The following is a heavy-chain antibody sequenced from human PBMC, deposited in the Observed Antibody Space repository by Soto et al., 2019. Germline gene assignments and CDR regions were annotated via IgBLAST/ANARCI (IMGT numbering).Heavy chain of an antibody. V-gene: IGHV3-48*01. J-gene: IGHJ5*02. CDR2: ISSSSSTI. D-gene: IGHD6-13*01. Sequence: ESRGGLVQPGGSLRLSCAASGFTFSSYSMNWVRQAPGKGLEWVSYISSSSSTIYYADSVKGRFTISRDNAKNSLYLQMNSLRAEDTAVYYCARHPERIAEIGWFDPWGQGTLVTVSS. CDR1: GFTFSSYS. CDR3: ARHPERIAEIGWFDP.